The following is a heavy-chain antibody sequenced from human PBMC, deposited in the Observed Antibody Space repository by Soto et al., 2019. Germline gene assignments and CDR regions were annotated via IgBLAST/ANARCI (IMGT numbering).Heavy chain of an antibody. CDR1: GFTFDDYA. D-gene: IGHD6-13*01. CDR2: ISWNSNSI. CDR3: AKDRSSSTWYYYYGMDV. Sequence: EVQLVESGGGLVQPGRSLRISCAASGFTFDDYAMYWVRQAPGKGLEWVAGISWNSNSIGYADSVKGRFTMSRDNAKHSLYLQMNSLRAEDTALYYCAKDRSSSTWYYYYGMDVWGQGTTVTVSS. J-gene: IGHJ6*02. V-gene: IGHV3-9*01.